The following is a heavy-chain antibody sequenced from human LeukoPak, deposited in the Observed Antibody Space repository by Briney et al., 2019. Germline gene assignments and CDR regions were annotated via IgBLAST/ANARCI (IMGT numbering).Heavy chain of an antibody. CDR1: GFTFGSYA. D-gene: IGHD4-17*01. CDR2: ISGSGGST. V-gene: IGHV3-23*01. Sequence: GGSLRLSCAASGFTFGSYAMSWVRQAPGKGLEWVSAISGSGGSTYYADSVKGRFTISRDNSKNTLYLQMNSLRAEDTAVYYCAKAPSPDYGDSGFDYWGQGTLVTVSS. J-gene: IGHJ4*02. CDR3: AKAPSPDYGDSGFDY.